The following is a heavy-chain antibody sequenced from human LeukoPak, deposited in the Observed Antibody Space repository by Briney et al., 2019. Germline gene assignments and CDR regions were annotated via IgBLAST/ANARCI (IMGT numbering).Heavy chain of an antibody. CDR1: GFTFSSYW. Sequence: GGSLRLSCAASGFTFSSYWMHWVRQAPGKGLVWVSRINRDGSTTNYADSVKGRFTISRDNAKNTLYLQMNSLRVEDTAVYYCARSYYYFNYWGQGTLVTVSS. D-gene: IGHD3-10*01. J-gene: IGHJ4*02. CDR2: INRDGSTT. CDR3: ARSYYYFNY. V-gene: IGHV3-74*01.